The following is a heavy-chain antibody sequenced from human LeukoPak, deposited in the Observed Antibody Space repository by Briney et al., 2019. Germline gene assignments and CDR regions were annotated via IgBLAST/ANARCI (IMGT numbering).Heavy chain of an antibody. Sequence: GGSLRLSCAASGFTFSSYWMSWVRQAPGKGLEWVANIKYDGSEKYYVDSVKGRFTISRDNAKNTLYLQMNSLRAEDTAVYYCAKEPSIALTGHSSFDCWGQGTLVTVSS. CDR3: AKEPSIALTGHSSFDC. D-gene: IGHD1-20*01. V-gene: IGHV3-7*05. J-gene: IGHJ4*02. CDR1: GFTFSSYW. CDR2: IKYDGSEK.